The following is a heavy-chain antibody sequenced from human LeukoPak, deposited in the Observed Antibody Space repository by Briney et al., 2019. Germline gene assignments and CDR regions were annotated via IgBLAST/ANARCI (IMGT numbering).Heavy chain of an antibody. CDR2: IYSGGTT. J-gene: IGHJ4*02. Sequence: PGGSLRLSCTASGFTVSNNYMNWVRPAPGKGLEWVALIYSGGTTNYADSVKGRFTISRDNSKNTLYLQMTNVRAEDTAVYYCARDPPGIAASVSGGWGQGTLVTVSS. D-gene: IGHD6-13*01. CDR1: GFTVSNNY. V-gene: IGHV3-53*01. CDR3: ARDPPGIAASVSGG.